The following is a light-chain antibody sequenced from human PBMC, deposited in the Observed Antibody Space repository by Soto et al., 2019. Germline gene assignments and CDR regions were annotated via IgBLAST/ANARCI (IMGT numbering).Light chain of an antibody. J-gene: IGKJ5*01. CDR3: QHYDHLPIT. V-gene: IGKV1-33*01. Sequence: DIQITQSPSSLSASVGDRVTIPCQASQDITNYLNWYQQKPGRAPRILLYDASSLETGVPSRFSGSGAGTDFTRTISSLQPEDVETDDCQHYDHLPITFGQGTRLEI. CDR2: DAS. CDR1: QDITNY.